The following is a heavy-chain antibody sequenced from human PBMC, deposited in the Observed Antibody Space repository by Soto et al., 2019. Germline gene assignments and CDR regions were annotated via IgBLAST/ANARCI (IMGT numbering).Heavy chain of an antibody. D-gene: IGHD3-10*01. V-gene: IGHV3-49*04. Sequence: PGGSLRLSCTGSGFTFGDFAMSWVRQAPGKGLEWVGFIRSKAYGGTTEYAAPVKGRFTISRDDSKSIAYLQMSSLKTEDTALYYCTRDRYYSGSGSYYLDASDIWGHGTMVTVSS. CDR3: TRDRYYSGSGSYYLDASDI. CDR1: GFTFGDFA. CDR2: IRSKAYGGTT. J-gene: IGHJ3*02.